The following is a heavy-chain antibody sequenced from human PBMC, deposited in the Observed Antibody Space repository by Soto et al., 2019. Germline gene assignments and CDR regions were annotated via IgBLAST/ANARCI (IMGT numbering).Heavy chain of an antibody. D-gene: IGHD2-2*01. CDR1: GGPINSGNYY. CDR2: IFSDGTT. Sequence: QLLLQESGPGLVKPSETLSLTCTVSGGPINSGNYYWGWIRQPPGKAREWIGRIFSDGTTYYNPYFKSRVTIPVATSKNQFSLKVTSVTASDTAIYYCLRLVPAAGEGDNWCQGTRVSVSS. V-gene: IGHV4-39*01. CDR3: LRLVPAAGEGDN. J-gene: IGHJ4*02.